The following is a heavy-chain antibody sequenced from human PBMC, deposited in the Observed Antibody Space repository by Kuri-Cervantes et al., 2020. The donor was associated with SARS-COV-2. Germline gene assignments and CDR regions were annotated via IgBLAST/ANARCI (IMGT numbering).Heavy chain of an antibody. CDR3: ARHYYDFWSGPFYGMDV. CDR2: IYTSGST. CDR1: GGSISSYY. Sequence: LRLSCTVSGGSISSYYWSWIRQPAGKGLEWIGRIYTSGSTNYNPSLKSRVTMSVDTSRNQFSLKLSSVTAADTAVYYCARHYYDFWSGPFYGMDVWGQGTTVTVSS. D-gene: IGHD3-3*01. J-gene: IGHJ6*02. V-gene: IGHV4-4*07.